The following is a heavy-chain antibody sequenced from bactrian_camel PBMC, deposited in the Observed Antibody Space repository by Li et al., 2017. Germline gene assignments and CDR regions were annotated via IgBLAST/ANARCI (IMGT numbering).Heavy chain of an antibody. CDR3: STGTRDSWSLPGYY. CDR1: GFTFSKYW. CDR2: ISPVSITT. Sequence: HVQLVESGGGLVQPGGSLRLSCAVSGFTFSKYWMNWVRQAPGQGLEWVATISPVSITTSYSDSVKGRFTISRDNTKNMEYLQLDSLKTDDTAMYFCSTGTRDSWSLPGYYRGQGTQVTVS. D-gene: IGHD3*01. J-gene: IGHJ4*01. V-gene: IGHV3S1*01.